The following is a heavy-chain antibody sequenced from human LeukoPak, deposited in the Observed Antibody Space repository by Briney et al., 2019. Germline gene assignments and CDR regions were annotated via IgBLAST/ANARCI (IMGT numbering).Heavy chain of an antibody. Sequence: ASVKVSCKASGYTFTGYYMHWVRQAPGQGLEWMGWINSNTGNPTYAQGFTGRFVFSLDTSVSTAYLQISSLKAEDTAVYYCAREGGYYDSSGYYADYWGQGTLVTVSS. CDR2: INSNTGNP. J-gene: IGHJ4*02. CDR3: AREGGYYDSSGYYADY. V-gene: IGHV7-4-1*02. CDR1: GYTFTGYY. D-gene: IGHD3-22*01.